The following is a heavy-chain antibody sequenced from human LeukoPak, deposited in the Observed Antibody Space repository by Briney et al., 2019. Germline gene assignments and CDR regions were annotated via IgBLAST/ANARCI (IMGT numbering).Heavy chain of an antibody. V-gene: IGHV4-59*13. CDR2: IYYNGKD. Sequence: SETLSLTCTVSGGSISGYYWTWICQPPGKGLEWIGQIYYNGKDDYNPSLESRITISVDTSKNQMSLRLNSVTAADTAIYYCAKFGADYDMYVWGQGVTVAVSS. D-gene: IGHD3-16*01. CDR3: AKFGADYDMYV. CDR1: GGSISGYY. J-gene: IGHJ6*02.